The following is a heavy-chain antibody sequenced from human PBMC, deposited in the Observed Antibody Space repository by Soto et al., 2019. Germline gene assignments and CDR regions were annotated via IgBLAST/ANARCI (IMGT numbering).Heavy chain of an antibody. Sequence: SETLSLTCTVSGASINNFYWAWIRQAPGKGLEWIGYVHYTGSTNYNPSLKSRVAMSIDSSKMQVSLNLTPVTSADTAVYYCARLIAAAAFDYWGQGAPVTVSS. J-gene: IGHJ4*02. CDR1: GASINNFY. D-gene: IGHD6-13*01. CDR3: ARLIAAAAFDY. CDR2: VHYTGST. V-gene: IGHV4-59*01.